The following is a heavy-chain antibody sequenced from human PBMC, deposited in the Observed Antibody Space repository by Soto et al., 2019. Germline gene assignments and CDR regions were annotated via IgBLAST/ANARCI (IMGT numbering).Heavy chain of an antibody. CDR1: GFTISSYA. CDR2: ISGDGGST. Sequence: PGGSLRLSCAASGFTISSYAMNWVRQAPGKGLEWVSAISGDGGSTYYADSVRGRFTISRDNSKNTLYLQMNSLRAEDTAVYYCAKDQDFWSGYYKYFDQWGQGTLVTVSS. J-gene: IGHJ4*02. V-gene: IGHV3-23*01. CDR3: AKDQDFWSGYYKYFDQ. D-gene: IGHD3-3*01.